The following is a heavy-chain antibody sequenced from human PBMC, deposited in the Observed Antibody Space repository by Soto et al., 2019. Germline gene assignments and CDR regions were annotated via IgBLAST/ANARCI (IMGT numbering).Heavy chain of an antibody. CDR3: VGEYQLLTGNYYYYYMDV. J-gene: IGHJ6*03. CDR1: GFTFSDYY. V-gene: IGHV3-11*01. CDR2: ISSSGSTI. Sequence: PGGSLRLSCAASGFTFSDYYMSWIRQAPGKGLEWVSYISSSGSTIYYADSVKGRFTISRDNAKNSLYLQMNSLRAEDTAVYYCVGEYQLLTGNYYYYYMDVWGKGTTVTVSS. D-gene: IGHD2-2*01.